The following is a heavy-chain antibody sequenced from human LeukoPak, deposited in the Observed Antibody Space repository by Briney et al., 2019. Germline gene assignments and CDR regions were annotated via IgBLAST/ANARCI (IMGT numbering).Heavy chain of an antibody. CDR3: ARRKSGERLSYYYYYYMDV. J-gene: IGHJ6*03. D-gene: IGHD1-1*01. V-gene: IGHV4-39*01. CDR1: GGSISSSSYY. CDR2: IYYSGST. Sequence: SETLSLTCTVSGGSISSSSYYWGWIRQPPGKGLEWIGSIYYSGSTYYNPSLKSRVTISVDTSKNQFSLKLSSVTAADTAVYYCARRKSGERLSYYYYYYMDVWGKGTTVTISS.